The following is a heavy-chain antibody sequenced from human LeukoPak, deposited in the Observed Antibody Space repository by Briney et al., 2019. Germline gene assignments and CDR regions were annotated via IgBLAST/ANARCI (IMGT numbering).Heavy chain of an antibody. D-gene: IGHD3-22*01. CDR3: ARGEYYSDTSSYFDY. Sequence: GGSLRLSCAASGLTFSSYGMNWVRQAPGKGLEGVAVISYDGSNKYYADSVKGRFTISRDNSKNTLFVQMSSLRAEDTAVYYCARGEYYSDTSSYFDYWGQGTLVTVSS. CDR2: ISYDGSNK. CDR1: GLTFSSYG. V-gene: IGHV3-30*03. J-gene: IGHJ4*02.